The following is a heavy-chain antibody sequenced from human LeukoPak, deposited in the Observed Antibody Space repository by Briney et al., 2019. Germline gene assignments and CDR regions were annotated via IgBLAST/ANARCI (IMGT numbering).Heavy chain of an antibody. CDR3: ARSRVTADFDY. CDR1: GYTFYNYA. J-gene: IGHJ4*02. D-gene: IGHD2-21*02. V-gene: IGHV3-30*04. CDR2: ISYDGSNK. Sequence: GGSQRLSCAASGYTFYNYAVTWVRQAPGKGLEWVAVISYDGSNKYYADSVKGRFTISRDNSKNTLYLQMNSLRAEDTAVYYCARSRVTADFDYWGQGTLVTVSS.